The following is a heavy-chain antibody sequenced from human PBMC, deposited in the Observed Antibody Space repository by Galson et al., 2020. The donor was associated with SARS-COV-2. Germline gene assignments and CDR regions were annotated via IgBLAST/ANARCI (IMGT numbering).Heavy chain of an antibody. V-gene: IGHV3-33*01. CDR1: GFTFSSYG. Sequence: TGGSLRLSCAASGFTFSSYGMHWVRQAPGKGLEWVAVIWYDGSNKYYADSVKGRFTISRDNSKNTLYLQMNSLRAEDTAVYYCARDGPHSSGWDGLGYYYYGMDVWGQGTTVTVSS. CDR3: ARDGPHSSGWDGLGYYYYGMDV. CDR2: IWYDGSNK. D-gene: IGHD6-19*01. J-gene: IGHJ6*02.